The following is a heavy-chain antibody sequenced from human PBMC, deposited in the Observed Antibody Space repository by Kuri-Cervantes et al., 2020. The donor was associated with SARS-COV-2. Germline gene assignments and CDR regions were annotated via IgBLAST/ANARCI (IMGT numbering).Heavy chain of an antibody. CDR3: AKGGTSSSSLYFQH. D-gene: IGHD6-6*01. Sequence: LSLTCAASGFTFSSYGMHWVRQAPGKGLEWVAFIRYDGSNKYYADSVKGRFTISRDNAKNSLYLQMNSLRAEDMALYYCAKGGTSSSSLYFQHWGQGTLVTVSS. CDR2: IRYDGSNK. V-gene: IGHV3-30*02. CDR1: GFTFSSYG. J-gene: IGHJ1*01.